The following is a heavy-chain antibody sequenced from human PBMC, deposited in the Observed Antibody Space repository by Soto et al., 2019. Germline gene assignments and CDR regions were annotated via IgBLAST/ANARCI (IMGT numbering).Heavy chain of an antibody. CDR3: ARNRRGYSGYDPRGYYYGMDV. J-gene: IGHJ6*02. D-gene: IGHD5-12*01. CDR2: MNSNSGGT. CDR1: GYTVISFE. V-gene: IGHV1-2*04. Sequence: VGSVKAACKDSGYTVISFEISWVRQATGEGLVWMGWMNSNSGGTNYAQKFQGWVTMTRDTSISTAYMELSRLRSDDTAVYYCARNRRGYSGYDPRGYYYGMDVWGQATTLT.